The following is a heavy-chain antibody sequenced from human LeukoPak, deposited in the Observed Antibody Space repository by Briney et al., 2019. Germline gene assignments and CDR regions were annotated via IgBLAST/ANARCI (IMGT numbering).Heavy chain of an antibody. CDR3: ARIFTRYSSSWPHADFDY. J-gene: IGHJ4*02. CDR2: ISAYNGNT. D-gene: IGHD6-13*01. V-gene: IGHV1-18*01. CDR1: GYTFTSYG. Sequence: ASVTVSCTASGYTFTSYGISWVRQAPGQGLEWMGWISAYNGNTNYAQKLQGRVTMTTDTSTSTAYMELRSLRSDDTAVYYCARIFTRYSSSWPHADFDYWGQGTLVTVSS.